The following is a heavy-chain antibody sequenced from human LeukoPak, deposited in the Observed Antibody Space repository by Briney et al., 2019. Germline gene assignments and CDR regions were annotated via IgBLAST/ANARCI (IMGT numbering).Heavy chain of an antibody. D-gene: IGHD4-17*01. Sequence: GGSLRLSCGASGFTFSSHAMSWVRQAPGKGLEWVSFIRGSGASTYYADSVKGRFTISRDISKNAVFLQMNSLRAEDTAVYYCARDSYGDANFDTWGQGTLVTVSS. CDR1: GFTFSSHA. V-gene: IGHV3-23*01. CDR3: ARDSYGDANFDT. J-gene: IGHJ4*02. CDR2: IRGSGAST.